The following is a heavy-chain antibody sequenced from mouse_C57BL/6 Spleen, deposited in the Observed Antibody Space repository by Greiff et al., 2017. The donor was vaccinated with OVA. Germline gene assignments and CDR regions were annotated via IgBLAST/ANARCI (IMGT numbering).Heavy chain of an antibody. CDR3: TRSHYAYVFDY. Sequence: QVQLKESGAELVRPGASVTLSCKASGYTFTDYEMHWVKQTPVHGLEWIGAIDPETGGTAYNQKFKGKAILTADKSSSTAYMELLSLTSEDSAVYYCTRSHYAYVFDYWGQGTTLTVSS. CDR2: IDPETGGT. J-gene: IGHJ2*01. V-gene: IGHV1-15*01. D-gene: IGHD2-2*01. CDR1: GYTFTDYE.